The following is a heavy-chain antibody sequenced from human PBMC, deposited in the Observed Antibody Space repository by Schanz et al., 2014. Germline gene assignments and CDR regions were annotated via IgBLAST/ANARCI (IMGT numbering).Heavy chain of an antibody. Sequence: QVQLVESGGGVVQPGRSLRLSCAASGFIFSSYGLHWVRQAPGKGLEWVAFIWYDGSNKYYADSVKGRFTISRDNSKNTVYLQMNRLRAEDTAVYYCARVQHYDPSGWRYFDYWGQGALVTVSS. J-gene: IGHJ4*02. CDR2: IWYDGSNK. CDR1: GFIFSSYG. V-gene: IGHV3-33*01. D-gene: IGHD3-22*01. CDR3: ARVQHYDPSGWRYFDY.